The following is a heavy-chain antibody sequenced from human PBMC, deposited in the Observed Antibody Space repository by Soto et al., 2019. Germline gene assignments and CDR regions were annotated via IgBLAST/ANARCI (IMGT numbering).Heavy chain of an antibody. Sequence: HPWASVKVSCKASGGTFSSYAISWVRQAPGQGLEWMGGIIPIFGTANYAQKFQGRVTITADESTSTAYMELSSLRSEDTAVYYCVGQVYGLEAPVDYWGQGTLVTVSS. CDR2: IIPIFGTA. CDR3: VGQVYGLEAPVDY. D-gene: IGHD4-17*01. J-gene: IGHJ4*02. CDR1: GGTFSSYA. V-gene: IGHV1-69*13.